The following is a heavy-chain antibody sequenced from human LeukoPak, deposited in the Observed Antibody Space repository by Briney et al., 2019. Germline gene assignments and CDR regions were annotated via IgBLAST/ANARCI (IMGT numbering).Heavy chain of an antibody. V-gene: IGHV3-30-3*01. CDR3: AKAHPHTDYYYMDV. CDR2: ISYDGSNK. CDR1: GFTFSSYA. Sequence: GGSLRLSCAASGFTFSSYAMHWVRQAPGKGLEWVAVISYDGSNKYYADSVKGRFTISRDNSKNTLYLQMNSLRAEDTAVYYCAKAHPHTDYYYMDVWGKGTTVTVSS. J-gene: IGHJ6*03.